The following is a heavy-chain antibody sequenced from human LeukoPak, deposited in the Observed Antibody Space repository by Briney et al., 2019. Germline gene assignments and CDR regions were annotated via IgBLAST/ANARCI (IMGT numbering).Heavy chain of an antibody. D-gene: IGHD5-18*01. CDR3: AKTSGYSYQYYFDF. Sequence: PGGSLRLSCAASGFTFSSYAITWVRQAPGKGLECVSATSGSGGSTYYADSVKGRFTISRDNSKNTLYLQMNSLRAEDSAVYFCAKTSGYSYQYYFDFWGQGTLVTVSS. V-gene: IGHV3-23*01. J-gene: IGHJ4*02. CDR2: TSGSGGST. CDR1: GFTFSSYA.